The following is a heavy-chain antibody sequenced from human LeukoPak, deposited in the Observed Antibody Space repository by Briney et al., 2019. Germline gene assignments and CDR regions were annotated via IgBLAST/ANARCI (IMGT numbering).Heavy chain of an antibody. Sequence: SETLSLTCAVYGGSFSGYYWSWIRQPPGKGLEWIGGINHSGSTNYNPSLKSRVTISVDTSKNQFSLKLSSVTAADTAVYYCARLGAGSDYWGQGTLVTVSS. CDR1: GGSFSGYY. D-gene: IGHD6-13*01. J-gene: IGHJ4*02. CDR3: ARLGAGSDY. CDR2: INHSGST. V-gene: IGHV4-34*01.